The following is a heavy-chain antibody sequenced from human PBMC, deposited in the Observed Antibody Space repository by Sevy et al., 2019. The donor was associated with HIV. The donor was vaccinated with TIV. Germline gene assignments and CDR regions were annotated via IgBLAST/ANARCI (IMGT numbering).Heavy chain of an antibody. Sequence: ASVKVSCKAYGDTFSTNSINWVRQAPGQGLEWLGGIIPVLAASNYAQKFRDRVTITADESTTTAYMEMSGLASDDTVIYYCAGERVDTSIVSFDFWGQGTLVTVSS. CDR1: GDTFSTNS. CDR3: AGERVDTSIVSFDF. J-gene: IGHJ4*02. CDR2: IIPVLAAS. D-gene: IGHD5-18*01. V-gene: IGHV1-69*13.